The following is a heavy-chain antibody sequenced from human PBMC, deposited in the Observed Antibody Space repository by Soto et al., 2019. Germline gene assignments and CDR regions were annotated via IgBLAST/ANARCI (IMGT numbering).Heavy chain of an antibody. CDR1: GCSISSSSYY. CDR3: ARQDEFGGAMDV. CDR2: IYYSGST. J-gene: IGHJ6*02. V-gene: IGHV4-39*01. Sequence: QLPLQESGPGLVKPAETLSLTCTVSGCSISSSSYYCVWIRQPPGKGLVWIGSIYYSGSTYYNPSLKTPVTISVPTSKNNFSLKLSSVTAAATAVYYCARQDEFGGAMDVWGQGTTVTLSS. D-gene: IGHD3-10*01.